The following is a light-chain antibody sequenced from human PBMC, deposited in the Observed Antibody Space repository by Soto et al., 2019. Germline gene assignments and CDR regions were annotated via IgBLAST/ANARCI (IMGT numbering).Light chain of an antibody. CDR1: QSVRSN. Sequence: EIVMTQSPATLYVSPGERATLSCRASQSVRSNLAWYQQTPGQAPRLLIYGASTRATGIPARFSGSGSGTDLTLALSSLQSEDFAVYYCQQYKNWPSITFGQGTRLEI. J-gene: IGKJ5*01. CDR3: QQYKNWPSIT. V-gene: IGKV3-15*01. CDR2: GAS.